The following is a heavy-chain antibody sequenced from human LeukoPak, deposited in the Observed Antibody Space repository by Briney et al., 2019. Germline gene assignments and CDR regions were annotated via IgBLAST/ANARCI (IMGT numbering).Heavy chain of an antibody. CDR2: ISYDGSNK. CDR3: ARDRGAAGYGY. J-gene: IGHJ4*02. V-gene: IGHV3-30*03. CDR1: GFTFSSYG. D-gene: IGHD6-13*01. Sequence: GRSLRLSCAASGFTFSSYGMHWVRQAPGKGLEWVAVISYDGSNKYYADSVKGRFTISRDNSKNTLYLQMNSLRAEDTAVYYCARDRGAAGYGYWGQGTLVTVSS.